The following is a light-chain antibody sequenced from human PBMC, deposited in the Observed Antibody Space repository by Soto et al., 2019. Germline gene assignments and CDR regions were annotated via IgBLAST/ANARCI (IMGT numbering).Light chain of an antibody. CDR3: QQYDSFLYT. J-gene: IGKJ2*01. Sequence: DIQMTQSPSTLSASVGDRVAITCRASQSISNWLAWYQQKPGKAPKLLIYRASTLETGVPSRFSGSGSGTDFTLTISSLHPDDFATYYCQQYDSFLYTFGQGTNLEMK. CDR1: QSISNW. CDR2: RAS. V-gene: IGKV1-5*03.